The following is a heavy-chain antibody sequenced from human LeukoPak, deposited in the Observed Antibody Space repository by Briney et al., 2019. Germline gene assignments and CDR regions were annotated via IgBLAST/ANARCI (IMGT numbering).Heavy chain of an antibody. Sequence: SVKVSCKASRGTFSSYAISWVRQAPGQGLEWMGGIIPIFGTANYAQKFQGRVTITADESTSTAYMELSSLRSDDTAVYYCARDLSSIAARPNWFDPWGQGTLVTVSS. V-gene: IGHV1-69*13. CDR3: ARDLSSIAARPNWFDP. D-gene: IGHD6-6*01. CDR1: RGTFSSYA. CDR2: IIPIFGTA. J-gene: IGHJ5*02.